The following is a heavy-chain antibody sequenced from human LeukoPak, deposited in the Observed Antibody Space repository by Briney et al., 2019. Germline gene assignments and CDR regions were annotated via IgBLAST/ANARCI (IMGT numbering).Heavy chain of an antibody. V-gene: IGHV4-4*02. Sequence: SGTLSLTCAVSGDSLSTNQWWSWVRQPPAKGLEGSGECYNIGSTNYNPSLKGRVTISVDKSKNMFSLKLTSVTYADTAMYYCESARWDDWGQGNLVTVSA. D-gene: IGHD5-24*01. CDR1: GDSLSTNQW. CDR2: CYNIGST. J-gene: IGHJ4*02. CDR3: ESARWDD.